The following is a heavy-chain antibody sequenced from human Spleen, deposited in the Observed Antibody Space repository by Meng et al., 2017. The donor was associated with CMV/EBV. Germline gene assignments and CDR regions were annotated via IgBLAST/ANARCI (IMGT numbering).Heavy chain of an antibody. D-gene: IGHD2-2*01. CDR2: IIPIFGTP. J-gene: IGHJ4*02. CDR3: ARSDEYCSTTNCYNPFDP. Sequence: FSSCPINWVRQAPGQGLEWMGVIIPIFGTPNYAQHCQDRVTITTDEATSTVFMELTSLRSEDTAIYYCARSDEYCSTTNCYNPFDPWGQGTLVTVSS. CDR1: FSSCP. V-gene: IGHV1-69*05.